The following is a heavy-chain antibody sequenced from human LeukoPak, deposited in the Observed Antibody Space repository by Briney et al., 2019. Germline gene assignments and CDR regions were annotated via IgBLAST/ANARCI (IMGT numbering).Heavy chain of an antibody. CDR2: IKRKTHGGTT. V-gene: IGHV3-15*05. D-gene: IGHD2-21*02. CDR3: TTEVVVTSYFDF. J-gene: IGHJ4*01. Sequence: PGGSLRLSCAASGFGFSDAWMSWVRQAPGKGLEWVGRIKRKTHGGTTQYGAPVKGRFAISRDDSQNTLYLQMNSLTTEDTGVYICTTEVVVTSYFDFWGHGALVAVSS. CDR1: GFGFSDAW.